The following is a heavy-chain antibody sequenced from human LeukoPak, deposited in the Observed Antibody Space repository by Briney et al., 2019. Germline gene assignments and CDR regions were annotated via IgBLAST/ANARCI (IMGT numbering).Heavy chain of an antibody. CDR2: INPKSGGT. J-gene: IGHJ3*02. CDR1: GYTFTGYY. CDR3: ARGEYCSGGSCYGLFAFDI. Sequence: EASVKVSCKASGYTFTGYYMHWVRQAPGQGLEWMGWINPKSGGTNYAQKFQGRVTMTRDTSISTAYMELSRLRSDDTAVYYCARGEYCSGGSCYGLFAFDIWGQGTMVTVSS. D-gene: IGHD2-15*01. V-gene: IGHV1-2*02.